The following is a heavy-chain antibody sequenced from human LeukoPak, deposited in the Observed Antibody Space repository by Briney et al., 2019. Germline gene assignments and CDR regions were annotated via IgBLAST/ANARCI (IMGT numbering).Heavy chain of an antibody. CDR3: ARAERYSSGYYRDY. J-gene: IGHJ4*02. Sequence: SETLSLTCTVSGGSISNNFWTWIRQPPGKGLEWIGYIYYSGSANYNPSLQSRVTISVDTSKNQFSLNLTSVTAADTAVYYCARAERYSSGYYRDYWGQGTLVTVSS. CDR1: GGSISNNF. CDR2: IYYSGSA. V-gene: IGHV4-59*08. D-gene: IGHD3-22*01.